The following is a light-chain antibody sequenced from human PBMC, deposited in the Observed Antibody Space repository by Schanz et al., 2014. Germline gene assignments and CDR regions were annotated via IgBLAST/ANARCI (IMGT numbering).Light chain of an antibody. J-gene: IGKJ4*01. CDR2: DAS. Sequence: DIRMTQSPSTLSASVGDRVTITCRASQSISTWLAWYQQKPGKAPKFLIHDASSLETGVPSRFSGSGSGTEFTLTISSLQPEDFATYYCLQHNTFPLTFGGGTKVEIK. V-gene: IGKV1-5*01. CDR3: LQHNTFPLT. CDR1: QSISTW.